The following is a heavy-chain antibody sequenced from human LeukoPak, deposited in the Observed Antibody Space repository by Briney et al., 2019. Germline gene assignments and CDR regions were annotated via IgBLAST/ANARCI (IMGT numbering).Heavy chain of an antibody. V-gene: IGHV4-59*01. CDR2: IYYSGST. D-gene: IGHD6-19*01. J-gene: IGHJ4*02. CDR3: ASLSSGWYGGVD. CDR1: GGSISSYY. Sequence: SETLSLTCTVSGGSISSYYWSWLRQPPGKGLEWIGYIYYSGSTNYNPSLKSRVTISVDTSKNQFSLKLSSVTAADTAVYHCASLSSGWYGGVDWGQGTLVTVSS.